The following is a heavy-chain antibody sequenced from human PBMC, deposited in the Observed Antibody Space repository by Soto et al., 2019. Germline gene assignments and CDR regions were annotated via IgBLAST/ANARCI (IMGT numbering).Heavy chain of an antibody. V-gene: IGHV1-18*01. CDR3: ARMGPIVVVVAAFDY. CDR2: ISAYNGNT. D-gene: IGHD2-15*01. Sequence: ASVKVSCKASGYTFTSYGISWLRQAPGQGLEWMGWISAYNGNTNYAQKLQGRVTMTTDTSTSTAYMELRSLRSGDTAVYYCARMGPIVVVVAAFDYWGQGTLVTVSS. J-gene: IGHJ4*02. CDR1: GYTFTSYG.